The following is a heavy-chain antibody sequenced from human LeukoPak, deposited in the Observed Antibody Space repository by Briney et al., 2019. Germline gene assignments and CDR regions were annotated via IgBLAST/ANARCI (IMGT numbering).Heavy chain of an antibody. V-gene: IGHV4-59*01. CDR1: GGSICSYY. J-gene: IGHJ4*02. CDR2: LYYSGST. CDR3: ARTPGGPAAILPDYYFDY. D-gene: IGHD2-2*01. Sequence: SETLSLTRTVSGGSICSYYWSWIPPPPGKGLECIGYLYYSGSTNYSPSLKSRVTISVATSKNQFSLKLSSVTAADTAVYYCARTPGGPAAILPDYYFDYWGQGTLVTVSS.